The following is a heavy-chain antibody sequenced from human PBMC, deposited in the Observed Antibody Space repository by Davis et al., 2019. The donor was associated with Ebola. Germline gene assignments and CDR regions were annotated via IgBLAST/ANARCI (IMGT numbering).Heavy chain of an antibody. CDR3: ARGGYSGSYLNFDY. Sequence: SETLSLTCAVSGGPTSSSNWWSWVRQPPGKGLEWIGEIHHSGSTNYNPSLKSRVTMFLDKSLNQFSLKMTSVTAADTAVYYCARGGYSGSYLNFDYWGQGTLVTVSS. CDR1: GGPTSSSNW. J-gene: IGHJ4*02. D-gene: IGHD1-26*01. V-gene: IGHV4-4*02. CDR2: IHHSGST.